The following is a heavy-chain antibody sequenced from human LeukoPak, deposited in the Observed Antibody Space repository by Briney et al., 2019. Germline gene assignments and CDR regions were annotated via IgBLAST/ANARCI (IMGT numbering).Heavy chain of an antibody. Sequence: SVKVSCKASGYTFTGYYMHWVRQAPGQGLEWMGGIIPIFATANYAQKFQGRVTITTDESTSTAYMELSSLRSDDTAVYYCARAELLKDIVVVPAAYTEDYWGQGTLVTVSS. CDR3: ARAELLKDIVVVPAAYTEDY. CDR2: IIPIFATA. D-gene: IGHD2-2*01. V-gene: IGHV1-69*05. CDR1: GYTFTGYY. J-gene: IGHJ4*02.